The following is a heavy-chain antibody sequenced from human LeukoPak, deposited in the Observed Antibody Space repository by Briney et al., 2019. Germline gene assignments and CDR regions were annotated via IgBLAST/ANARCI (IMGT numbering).Heavy chain of an antibody. J-gene: IGHJ3*01. CDR1: GGSISPYY. Sequence: SETLSLTCTVSGGSISPYYWSWIRQPPGKGLEWIGYIYYSGSTNYNPSLKSRVTISVDTSKNQFSLKLSSVTAADTAVYYCARQHSLYGSLTWGQGTMVTVSS. CDR3: ARQHSLYGSLT. D-gene: IGHD3-10*01. CDR2: IYYSGST. V-gene: IGHV4-59*08.